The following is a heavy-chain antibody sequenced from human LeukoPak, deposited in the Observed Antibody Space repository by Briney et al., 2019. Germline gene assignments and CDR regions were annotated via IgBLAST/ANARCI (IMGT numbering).Heavy chain of an antibody. CDR3: ARERLVRGVIGPSSEFDY. D-gene: IGHD3-10*01. CDR1: GFTFSSYS. Sequence: GGSLRLSCAASGFTFSSYSMNWVRQAPGKGLEWVSSISSSSSYIYYADSVKGRFTISRDNAKNSLYLQMNSLRAEDTAVHYCARERLVRGVIGPSSEFDYWGQGTLVTVSS. V-gene: IGHV3-21*01. CDR2: ISSSSSYI. J-gene: IGHJ4*02.